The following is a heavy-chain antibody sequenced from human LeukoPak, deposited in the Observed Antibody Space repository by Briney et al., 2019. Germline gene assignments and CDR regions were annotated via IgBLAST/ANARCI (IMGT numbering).Heavy chain of an antibody. Sequence: PSETLSLTCTVSGGSISSYYWSWIRQPPGKGLEWIGYIYYSGSTNYNPSLKSRVTISVDTSKNQFSLKLSSVTAADTAVYYCARDNYDYVWGSYRRPEMDAFDIWGQGTMVTVSS. CDR1: GGSISSYY. V-gene: IGHV4-59*12. D-gene: IGHD3-16*02. CDR3: ARDNYDYVWGSYRRPEMDAFDI. CDR2: IYYSGST. J-gene: IGHJ3*02.